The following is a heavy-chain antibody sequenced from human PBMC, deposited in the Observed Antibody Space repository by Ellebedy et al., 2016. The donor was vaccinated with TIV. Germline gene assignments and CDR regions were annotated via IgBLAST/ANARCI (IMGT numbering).Heavy chain of an antibody. V-gene: IGHV3-23*01. CDR2: IIGSGGST. Sequence: GESLKISCATSGFTFSTYAMNWLRQAPGKGLEWVSSIIGSGGSTLYADSAKGRFTISRDNSKNMVYLQMNSLRVEDTAVYYCAKAGYSSAWYLVFDYWGQGTLVTVSS. D-gene: IGHD6-19*01. CDR3: AKAGYSSAWYLVFDY. CDR1: GFTFSTYA. J-gene: IGHJ4*02.